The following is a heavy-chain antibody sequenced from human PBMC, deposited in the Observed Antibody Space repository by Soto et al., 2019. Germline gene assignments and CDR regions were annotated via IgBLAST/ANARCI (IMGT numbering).Heavy chain of an antibody. V-gene: IGHV1-69*08. CDR2: IIPILGIA. CDR3: ARDVRDGYNWETEYFDY. D-gene: IGHD5-12*01. Sequence: QVQLVQSGAEVKKPGSSVKVSCKASGGTFSSYTISWVRQASGQGLEWMGRIIPILGIANYAQKFQGRVTITADKSTSTAYMELSSLRSEDTAVYYCARDVRDGYNWETEYFDYWGQGTLVTVSS. J-gene: IGHJ4*02. CDR1: GGTFSSYT.